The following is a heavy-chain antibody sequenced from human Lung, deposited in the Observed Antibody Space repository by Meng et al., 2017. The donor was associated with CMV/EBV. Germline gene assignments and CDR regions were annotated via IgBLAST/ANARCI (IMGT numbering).Heavy chain of an antibody. D-gene: IGHD1-14*01. CDR2: MNPNSGDT. CDR3: ARGPPDTTTNDY. CDR1: GYNFITFD. J-gene: IGHJ4*02. Sequence: CKASGYNFITFDLTWVRKAPGQGLQWMGWMNPNSGDTGYAQNFQGRVTMTRNTSINTAYMELNSLTSDDSAVYYCARGPPDTTTNDYWGQGTLVTVSS. V-gene: IGHV1-8*01.